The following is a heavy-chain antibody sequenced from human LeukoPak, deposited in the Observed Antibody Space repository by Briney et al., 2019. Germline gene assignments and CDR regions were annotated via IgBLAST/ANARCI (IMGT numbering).Heavy chain of an antibody. CDR1: GGSISSYY. Sequence: SETLSLTCTVSGGSISSYYWSWIRQPPGKGLEWIGYIYYSGTTRHNPSLKSRLTISIDTSKNQFSLKLSSVTAADTAVYFCARGGGFTYGRQPFDCWGQGTLVTVSS. J-gene: IGHJ4*02. V-gene: IGHV4-59*01. CDR3: ARGGGFTYGRQPFDC. CDR2: IYYSGTT. D-gene: IGHD5-18*01.